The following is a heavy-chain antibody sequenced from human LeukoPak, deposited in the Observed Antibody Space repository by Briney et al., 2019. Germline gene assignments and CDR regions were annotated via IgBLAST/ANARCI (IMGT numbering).Heavy chain of an antibody. Sequence: GGSLTLPCAASGLTFSIYGKVWLSQSTEKALEWVSAISGSGGATYYGDSVKGRFTISRDNSKNTLYLQMNSLRAEDTAVYYCAKGEVVGLYYFDYWEQGTLVTVSS. V-gene: IGHV3-23*01. D-gene: IGHD1-26*01. CDR3: AKGEVVGLYYFDY. CDR1: GLTFSIYG. J-gene: IGHJ4*02. CDR2: ISGSGGAT.